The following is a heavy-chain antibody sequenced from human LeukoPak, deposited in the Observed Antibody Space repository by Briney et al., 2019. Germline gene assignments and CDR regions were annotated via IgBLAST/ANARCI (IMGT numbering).Heavy chain of an antibody. V-gene: IGHV3-23*01. CDR2: ISGSGGST. CDR1: GFTFRSYA. D-gene: IGHD4-17*01. CDR3: AKRETTVTTNFER. J-gene: IGHJ1*01. Sequence: PGGSLRLSCAASGFTFRSYAMSWVRQAPGKGLEWVSDISGSGGSTYYADSVKGRFIISRDNSKNTLYLEMNSLRAEDTAVYHCAKRETTVTTNFERRGQGTLVTVSS.